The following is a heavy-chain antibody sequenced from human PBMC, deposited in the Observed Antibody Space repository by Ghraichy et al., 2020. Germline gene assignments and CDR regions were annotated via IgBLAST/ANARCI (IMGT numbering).Heavy chain of an antibody. CDR2: INTNTGNP. CDR1: GYTFTSYA. Sequence: ASVKVSCKASGYTFTSYAMNWVRQAPGQGLEWMGWINTNTGNPTYAQGFTGRFVFSLDTSVSTAYLQISSLKAEDTAVYYCATRITMVRGVHTAGPGFDYWGQGTLVTVSS. D-gene: IGHD3-10*01. J-gene: IGHJ4*02. CDR3: ATRITMVRGVHTAGPGFDY. V-gene: IGHV7-4-1*02.